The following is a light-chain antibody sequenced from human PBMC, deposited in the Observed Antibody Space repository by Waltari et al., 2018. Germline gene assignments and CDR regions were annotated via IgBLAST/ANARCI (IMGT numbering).Light chain of an antibody. V-gene: IGLV2-14*03. CDR2: DVT. CDR3: SSYTNRILV. CDR1: SSDIGDYDY. J-gene: IGLJ2*01. Sequence: QSALTQPATVSGSPGQSTTLSCTGSSSDIGDYDYFSWYQQHTGEAPKLIISDVTHGPSGLSNRFSGTKSGSAASLTISGLQADDEADYYCSSYTNRILVFGGGTKLTVL.